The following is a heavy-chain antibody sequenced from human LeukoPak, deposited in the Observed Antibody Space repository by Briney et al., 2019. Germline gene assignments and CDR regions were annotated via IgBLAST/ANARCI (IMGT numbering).Heavy chain of an antibody. J-gene: IGHJ4*02. CDR1: GYTFTSYG. CDR2: INPNSGGT. D-gene: IGHD1-26*01. V-gene: IGHV1-2*02. Sequence: ASVKVSCKASGYTFTSYGISWVRQAPGQGLEWMGWINPNSGGTNYAQKFQGRVTTTRDTSISTAYMELSRLRSDDTAVYYCARDLGAPKTLWGQGTLVTVSS. CDR3: ARDLGAPKTL.